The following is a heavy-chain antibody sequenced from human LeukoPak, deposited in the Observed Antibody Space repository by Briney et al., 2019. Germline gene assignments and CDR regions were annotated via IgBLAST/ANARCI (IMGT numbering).Heavy chain of an antibody. Sequence: ASVKVSCKASGYTFTGYYMHWVRQAPGQGLEWMGWINPNSGGTIYAQKFQGRVTMTEDTSTDTAYMELSSLRSEDTAVYYCATITRAGDAFDIWGQGTMVTVSS. CDR3: ATITRAGDAFDI. CDR2: INPNSGGT. CDR1: GYTFTGYY. V-gene: IGHV1-2*02. J-gene: IGHJ3*02. D-gene: IGHD1-1*01.